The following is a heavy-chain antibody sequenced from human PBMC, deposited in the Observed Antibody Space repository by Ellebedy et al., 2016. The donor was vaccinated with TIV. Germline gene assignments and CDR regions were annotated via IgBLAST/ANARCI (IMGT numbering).Heavy chain of an antibody. CDR2: IYPGDSDT. J-gene: IGHJ4*02. Sequence: GESLKISCKGSGSSFTSYWIGWVRQMPGKGLEWMGIIYPGDSDTRYSPSFQGQVAISADKSISTAYLQWSSLKASDTAMYYCARLIRDSSGYSTILFDYWGQGTLVTVSS. CDR1: GSSFTSYW. D-gene: IGHD3-22*01. CDR3: ARLIRDSSGYSTILFDY. V-gene: IGHV5-51*01.